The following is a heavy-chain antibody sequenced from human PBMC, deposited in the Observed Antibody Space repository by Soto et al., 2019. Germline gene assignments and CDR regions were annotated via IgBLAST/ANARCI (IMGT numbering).Heavy chain of an antibody. CDR3: ARGTARLNS. J-gene: IGHJ4*02. D-gene: IGHD6-6*01. CDR2: IGDSGVST. Sequence: GGSLRLSCAASGFIFSNYGMSWVRQAPGKGLEWVSCIGDSGVSTYYADSVKGRFTISRDNSKNTLYLQMNGLRAEDMAVYYCARGTARLNSWGQGTLVTVSS. CDR1: GFIFSNYG. V-gene: IGHV3-23*01.